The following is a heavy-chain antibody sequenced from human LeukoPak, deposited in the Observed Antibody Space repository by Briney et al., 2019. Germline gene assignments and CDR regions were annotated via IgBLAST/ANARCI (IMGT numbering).Heavy chain of an antibody. D-gene: IGHD3-22*01. CDR3: AKDVDYYDSSGYYLNWFDP. Sequence: GRSLRLSCAASGFTFSGYGIHWVRQAPGKGLEWVSVISYDGSNKYYVDSVKGRFTISRDNSKNTLYLQMNSLRAEDTAVYYCAKDVDYYDSSGYYLNWFDPWGQGTLVTVSS. CDR2: ISYDGSNK. V-gene: IGHV3-30*18. CDR1: GFTFSGYG. J-gene: IGHJ5*02.